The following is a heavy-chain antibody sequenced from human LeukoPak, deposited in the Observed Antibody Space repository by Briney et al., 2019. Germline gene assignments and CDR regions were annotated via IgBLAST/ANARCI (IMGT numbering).Heavy chain of an antibody. V-gene: IGHV4-34*01. Sequence: SETLSLTCAVYGGSFSGYYWSWIRQPPGKGLEWIGEINHSGSTNYNPSLKSRVTISVDTSKNQFSLKLSSVTAADTAVYYCARGRLNIYGSGRHEYFQHWGQGTLVTVSS. D-gene: IGHD3-10*01. CDR2: INHSGST. J-gene: IGHJ1*01. CDR3: ARGRLNIYGSGRHEYFQH. CDR1: GGSFSGYY.